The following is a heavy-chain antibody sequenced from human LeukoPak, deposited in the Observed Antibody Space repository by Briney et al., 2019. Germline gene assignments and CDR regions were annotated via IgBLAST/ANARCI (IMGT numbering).Heavy chain of an antibody. CDR3: ARDRTYSSSSFDY. D-gene: IGHD6-6*01. CDR2: INPNSGGT. V-gene: IGHV1-2*02. Sequence: ASVKVSCKASGYTFTGYYMHWVRQAPGQGLEWMGWINPNSGGTNYAQKFQGRVTMTRDTSISTAYMELSRLRSDDTAVYYCARDRTYSSSSFDYWGQGTLVTVSS. CDR1: GYTFTGYY. J-gene: IGHJ4*02.